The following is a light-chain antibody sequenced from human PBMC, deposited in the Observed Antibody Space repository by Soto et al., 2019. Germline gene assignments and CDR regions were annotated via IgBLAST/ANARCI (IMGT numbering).Light chain of an antibody. V-gene: IGKV3-15*01. Sequence: EIVMSQSLATLSVSPGERATLSCRASQSVSSNLAWYQQKPGQAPRLLIYGASTRATGIPARFSGSGSGTDFTLTISSLQSEDFAVHYCQQYNNWPPWTFGQGSKVDIK. CDR2: GAS. J-gene: IGKJ1*01. CDR3: QQYNNWPPWT. CDR1: QSVSSN.